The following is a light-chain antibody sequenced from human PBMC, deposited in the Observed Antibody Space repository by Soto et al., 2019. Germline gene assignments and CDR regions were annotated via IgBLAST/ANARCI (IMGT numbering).Light chain of an antibody. CDR3: QQYESTPPT. J-gene: IGKJ2*01. V-gene: IGKV4-1*01. CDR2: WAS. Sequence: DIVMTQSPDSLAVSLGERATINCKSSQSVLYSSNNKNYLAWYQQRPGQPPKLLIYWASTRESGVPDRFSGSGSDTDFTLTITSLQAEDVAVYYCQQYESTPPTFGQGTKLEIK. CDR1: QSVLYSSNNKNY.